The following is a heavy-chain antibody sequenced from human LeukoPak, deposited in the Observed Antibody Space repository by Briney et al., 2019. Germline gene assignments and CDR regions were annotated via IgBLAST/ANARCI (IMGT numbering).Heavy chain of an antibody. J-gene: IGHJ3*02. D-gene: IGHD1-26*01. CDR3: AKDLEQWELRAFDI. CDR2: ISYNGNNI. CDR1: GFTFSAYP. Sequence: GGSLRLSCAASGFTFSAYPMHWVRQAPGKGLEWVAVISYNGNNIYYADSVKGRFTISRDNSKNTLYLQMNSLRAEDTAVYYCAKDLEQWELRAFDIWGQGTMVTVSS. V-gene: IGHV3-30-3*01.